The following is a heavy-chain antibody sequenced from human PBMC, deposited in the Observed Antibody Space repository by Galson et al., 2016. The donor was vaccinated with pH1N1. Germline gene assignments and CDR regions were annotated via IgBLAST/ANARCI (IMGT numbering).Heavy chain of an antibody. Sequence: SETLSLTCNVSGGSVSSGHYYWSWIRQPPGKGLEWIGSIFYSGSTYYNPSLKSRVTISVDTSKNQFSLKLTSVTAADTAVYYCARPRPRPVVVPAAASDWGQGTLVTVSS. CDR3: ARPRPRPVVVPAAASD. CDR1: GGSVSSGHYY. J-gene: IGHJ4*02. D-gene: IGHD2-2*01. V-gene: IGHV4-39*01. CDR2: IFYSGST.